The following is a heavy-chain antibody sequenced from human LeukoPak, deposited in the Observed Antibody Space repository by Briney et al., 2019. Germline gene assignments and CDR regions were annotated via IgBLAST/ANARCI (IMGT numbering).Heavy chain of an antibody. V-gene: IGHV1-24*01. CDR1: GYTLTELS. CDR3: ATEGGCSGGSCKNYYYYGMDV. Sequence: AASVKVSCKVSGYTLTELSMHWVRQAPGKGLEWMGGSDPEDGETIYAQKFQGRVTMTEDTSTDTAYMELSSLRSEDTAVYYCATEGGCSGGSCKNYYYYGMDVWGQGTTVTVSS. D-gene: IGHD2-15*01. CDR2: SDPEDGET. J-gene: IGHJ6*02.